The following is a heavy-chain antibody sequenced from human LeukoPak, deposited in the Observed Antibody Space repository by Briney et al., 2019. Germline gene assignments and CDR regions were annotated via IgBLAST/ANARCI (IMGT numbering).Heavy chain of an antibody. CDR3: AKGYSSGYYYFDY. V-gene: IGHV3-23*01. Sequence: PGGSLRLSCAASGFTFSSYARSWVRQAPAKGRERVSAISGSGGSTYYADSGKGRFTISIDNSKNTLYMQMTSLRAEDTAVYYCAKGYSSGYYYFDYWGQGTLVTVSS. CDR2: ISGSGGST. CDR1: GFTFSSYA. D-gene: IGHD3-22*01. J-gene: IGHJ4*02.